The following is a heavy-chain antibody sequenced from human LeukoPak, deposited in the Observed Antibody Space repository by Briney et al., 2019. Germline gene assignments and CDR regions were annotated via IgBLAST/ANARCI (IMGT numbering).Heavy chain of an antibody. D-gene: IGHD3-22*01. CDR2: ISSSSSYI. CDR1: GFTFSNAW. Sequence: PGGSLRLSCAASGFTFSNAWMNWVRQAPGKGLEWVSSISSSSSYIYYADSVKGRFTISRDNAKNSLYLQMNSLRAEDTAVYYCARKKYYYDSSGSYDAFDIWGQGTMVTVSS. CDR3: ARKKYYYDSSGSYDAFDI. V-gene: IGHV3-21*01. J-gene: IGHJ3*02.